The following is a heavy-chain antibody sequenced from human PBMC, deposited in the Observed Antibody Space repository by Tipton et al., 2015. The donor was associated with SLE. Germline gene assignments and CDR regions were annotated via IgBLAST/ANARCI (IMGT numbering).Heavy chain of an antibody. CDR2: INHSGST. CDR3: ARDIEAPGDFLYFDY. CDR1: GGSFSGYY. D-gene: IGHD7-27*01. Sequence: GLVKPSETLSLTCAVYGGSFSGYYWSWIRQPPGKGLEWIGEINHSGSTNYNPSLKSRVTISVDTSKNHFSLKLTSVIAADTAVYYCARDIEAPGDFLYFDYWGQGILVTVSS. V-gene: IGHV4-34*01. J-gene: IGHJ4*02.